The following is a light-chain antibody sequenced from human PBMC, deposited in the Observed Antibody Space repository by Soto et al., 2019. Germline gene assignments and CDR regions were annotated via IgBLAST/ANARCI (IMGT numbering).Light chain of an antibody. CDR1: QSIGRD. Sequence: DIQMTQSPSSLSASVGDRVTITCRASQSIGRDLNWYHQKLGKTPKLLIYAASSLQSGVPSRFSGSGSGTDFTITISSHQPEYFASYYCQPSYSTPLSFGGGTSVEIK. CDR3: QPSYSTPLS. V-gene: IGKV1-39*01. CDR2: AAS. J-gene: IGKJ4*01.